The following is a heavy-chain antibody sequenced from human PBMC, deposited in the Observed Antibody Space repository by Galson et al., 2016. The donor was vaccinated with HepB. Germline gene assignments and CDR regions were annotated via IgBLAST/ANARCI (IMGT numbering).Heavy chain of an antibody. CDR1: KFMFSSFW. CDR3: ARGIQFWLEDGMSV. D-gene: IGHD5-18*01. V-gene: IGHV3-7*03. J-gene: IGHJ6*02. Sequence: SLRLSCAASKFMFSSFWMNWVRQAPGKGLEWVANIKQDGSEKHYVDSVRGRFTISRDNAKNSLYLQMNSLRVEDTAVYYCARGIQFWLEDGMSVWGQGTTVTVSS. CDR2: IKQDGSEK.